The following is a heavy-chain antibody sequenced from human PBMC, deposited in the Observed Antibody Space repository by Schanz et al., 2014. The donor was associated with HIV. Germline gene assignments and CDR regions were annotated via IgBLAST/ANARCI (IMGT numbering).Heavy chain of an antibody. V-gene: IGHV3-7*03. CDR1: GFIFSNYW. J-gene: IGHJ6*02. CDR3: ARVPYCGGDCYSGMDV. Sequence: EVQLLESGGALVQPGGSLRLSCAASGFIFSNYWMTWVRQAPGKGLEWVAAINGDGSITVLADSAKGRFTVSRDIAKNSLFLHMTSLRAEDTALYYCARVPYCGGDCYSGMDVWGQGTMVTVSS. D-gene: IGHD2-21*02. CDR2: INGDGSIT.